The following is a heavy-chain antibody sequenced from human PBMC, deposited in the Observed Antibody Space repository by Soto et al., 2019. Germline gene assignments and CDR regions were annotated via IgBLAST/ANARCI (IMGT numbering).Heavy chain of an antibody. V-gene: IGHV4-39*01. CDR1: GGSISSSSYY. D-gene: IGHD5-12*01. Sequence: SETLSLTCTVSGGSISSSSYYWGWIRQPPGKGLEWIGSIYYSGSTYYNPSLKSRVTISVDTSKNQFPLKLSSVTAADTAVYYCIVATIPAEPIDYWGQGTLVTVSS. CDR2: IYYSGST. J-gene: IGHJ4*02. CDR3: IVATIPAEPIDY.